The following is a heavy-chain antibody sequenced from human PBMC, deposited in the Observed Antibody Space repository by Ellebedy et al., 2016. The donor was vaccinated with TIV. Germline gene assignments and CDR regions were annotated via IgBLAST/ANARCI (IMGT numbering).Heavy chain of an antibody. CDR3: AKDGGSAEVERRETLSY. V-gene: IGHV1-69*04. D-gene: IGHD3-16*01. Sequence: AASVKVSCKASGGTFSSYAISWVRQAPGKGLEWMGRIMPILGLARYAQNFQGRVTITADKSTSPAYMELSSLRSEDAALYYCAKDGGSAEVERRETLSYWGLGTLVTVSS. CDR1: GGTFSSYA. CDR2: IMPILGLA. J-gene: IGHJ4*02.